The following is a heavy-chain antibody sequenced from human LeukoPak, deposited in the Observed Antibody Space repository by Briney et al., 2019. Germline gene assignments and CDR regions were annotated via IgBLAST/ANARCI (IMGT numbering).Heavy chain of an antibody. CDR1: GGSISSYY. D-gene: IGHD3-9*01. J-gene: IGHJ3*02. Sequence: PSETLSLTCTVSGGSISSYYWSWIRQPAGKGLEWIGRIYTSGSTNYNPSLKSRVTMSVDTSKNQFSLKLSSVTAADTAVYYCARDFLLLTGHYLPLWDAFDIWGQGTMVTVSS. CDR2: IYTSGST. V-gene: IGHV4-4*07. CDR3: ARDFLLLTGHYLPLWDAFDI.